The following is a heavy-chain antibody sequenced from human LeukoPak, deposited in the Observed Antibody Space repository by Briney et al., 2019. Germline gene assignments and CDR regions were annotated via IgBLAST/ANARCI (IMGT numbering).Heavy chain of an antibody. J-gene: IGHJ3*01. D-gene: IGHD3-16*01. CDR3: ARGGFSHAFDL. CDR2: IRNKANTYAT. CDR1: GFIFSGSA. V-gene: IGHV3-73*01. Sequence: GGSLRLSCAASGFIFSGSAMHWVRQASGKGLEWVGRIRNKANTYATAYSTSVKGRFTISRDDSKNTAYLQMNSLKTEDTAVYYCARGGFSHAFDLWGQGTMVTVSS.